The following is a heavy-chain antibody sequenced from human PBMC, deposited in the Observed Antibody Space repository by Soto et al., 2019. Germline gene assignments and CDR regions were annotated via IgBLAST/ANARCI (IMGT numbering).Heavy chain of an antibody. D-gene: IGHD4-4*01. V-gene: IGHV4-30-2*01. CDR2: IYHSGST. CDR3: ARAEPTTATFDP. J-gene: IGHJ5*02. Sequence: NPSETLSLTCAVSGGSISSGGYSWSWIRQPPGKGLEWIGYIYHSGSTYYNPSLKSRVTISVDRSKNQFSLKLSSVTAADTAVYYCARAEPTTATFDPWGQGTLVTVSS. CDR1: GGSISSGGYS.